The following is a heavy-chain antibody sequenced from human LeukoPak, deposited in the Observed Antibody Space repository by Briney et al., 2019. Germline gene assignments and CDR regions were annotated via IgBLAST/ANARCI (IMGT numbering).Heavy chain of an antibody. V-gene: IGHV3-23*01. CDR1: GFTFSNYA. Sequence: GGSLRLSCAASGFTFSNYAMSWVRQAPGKGLEWVSGISAGGGSTYYADSVKGRFTFSRDNSKNTLYLQMNSLRAEDTAVYYCARDEDDAFDIWGQGTMVTVSS. CDR3: ARDEDDAFDI. CDR2: ISAGGGST. J-gene: IGHJ3*02.